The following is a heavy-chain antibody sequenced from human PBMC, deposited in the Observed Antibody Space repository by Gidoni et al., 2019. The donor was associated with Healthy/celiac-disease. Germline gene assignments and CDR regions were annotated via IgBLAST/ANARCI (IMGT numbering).Heavy chain of an antibody. Sequence: EVQLVQSGAEVKKPGATVKISCKVSGYTFTDYYMHWVQQAPGKGLEWMGLVDPEDGETIYAEKFQGRVTITADTSTDTAYMELSSLRSEDTAVYYCATRDNYGDYKDYYYGMDVWGQGTTVTVSS. CDR2: VDPEDGET. CDR1: GYTFTDYY. V-gene: IGHV1-69-2*01. D-gene: IGHD4-17*01. CDR3: ATRDNYGDYKDYYYGMDV. J-gene: IGHJ6*02.